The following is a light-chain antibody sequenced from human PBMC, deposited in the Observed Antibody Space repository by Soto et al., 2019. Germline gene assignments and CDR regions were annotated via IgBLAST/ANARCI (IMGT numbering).Light chain of an antibody. V-gene: IGKV1-27*01. CDR2: AAS. J-gene: IGKJ2*01. Sequence: DIQMTQSPSSLSASVGDRVTITCRASQDISNDLAWYQQKPGKVPKLLIYAASTLQTGVQSRFSGSGSGTVFTLTISSLQPEDVATYYCPKYNSAPKTFGRGTMLEIK. CDR3: PKYNSAPKT. CDR1: QDISND.